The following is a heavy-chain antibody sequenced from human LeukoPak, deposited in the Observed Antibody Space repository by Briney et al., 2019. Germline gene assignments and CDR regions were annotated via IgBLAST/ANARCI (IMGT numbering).Heavy chain of an antibody. Sequence: PGGSLRLSCAASGFTFSSYAMSWVRQAPGKGLEWVSAISGSGGSTYYADSVKGRFTISRDNSKNTLYLQMNSLRAEDTAVYYCAKRGYSSGWYLGYFQHWGQGTLVTASS. CDR1: GFTFSSYA. CDR3: AKRGYSSGWYLGYFQH. D-gene: IGHD6-19*01. V-gene: IGHV3-23*01. J-gene: IGHJ1*01. CDR2: ISGSGGST.